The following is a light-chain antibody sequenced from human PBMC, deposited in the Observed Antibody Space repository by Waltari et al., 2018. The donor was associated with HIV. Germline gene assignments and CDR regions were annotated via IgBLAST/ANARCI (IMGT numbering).Light chain of an antibody. Sequence: EIVLTQSPATLSFSPGERATLPCRASQSVSSYLAWYQQKPGQAPRLLTYDASNRATGIPARFSGSGSGTDFTLTISSLEPEDFAVYYCQQRSNGSITFGQGTRLEIK. V-gene: IGKV3-11*01. CDR2: DAS. CDR1: QSVSSY. J-gene: IGKJ5*01. CDR3: QQRSNGSIT.